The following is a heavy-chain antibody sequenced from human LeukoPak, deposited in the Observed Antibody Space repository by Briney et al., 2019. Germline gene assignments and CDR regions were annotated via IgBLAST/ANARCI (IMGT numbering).Heavy chain of an antibody. V-gene: IGHV3-30-3*01. CDR1: GFTFSSYA. CDR3: AREEPGAYQPDFGEWELPTPDY. D-gene: IGHD1-26*01. Sequence: GGSLRLSCAASGFTFSSYAMHWVRQAPGKGLEWVAVISYDGSNKYYAESVKGRFTISRDNSKNTLYLQMNSLRGEDTAVYYCAREEPGAYQPDFGEWELPTPDYWGQGTLVTVSS. J-gene: IGHJ4*02. CDR2: ISYDGSNK.